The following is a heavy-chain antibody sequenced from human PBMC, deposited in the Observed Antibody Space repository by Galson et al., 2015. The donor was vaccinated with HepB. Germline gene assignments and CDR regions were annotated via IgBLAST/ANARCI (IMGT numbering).Heavy chain of an antibody. D-gene: IGHD2-2*01. CDR3: AKRGGYCSSTRCRQGSCHCLSPIFYYYMDV. J-gene: IGHJ6*03. CDR1: GFTFSDYD. CDR2: ISYGGTYE. Sequence: SLRLSCAASGFTFSDYDMHWVRQPPGKGLEWVALISYGGTYEYYAASVKGRFTISRDNSKNTLYLQMNSLSTEDTALYYCAKRGGYCSSTRCRQGSCHCLSPIFYYYMDVWGKGTTVTVSS. V-gene: IGHV3-30*18.